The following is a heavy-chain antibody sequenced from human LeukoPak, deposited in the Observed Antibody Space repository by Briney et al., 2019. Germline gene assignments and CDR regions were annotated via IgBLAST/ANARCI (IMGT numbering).Heavy chain of an antibody. CDR3: AGDSLGGVANY. CDR2: IYTSGST. J-gene: IGHJ4*02. CDR1: GGSTSSGGYY. V-gene: IGHV4-61*02. Sequence: SETLSLTCTVSGGSTSSGGYYWSWIRQPAGKGLEWIGRIYTSGSTNYNPSLKSRVTMSVDTSKNQFSLKLSSVTAADTAVYYCAGDSLGGVANYWGQGTLVTVSS. D-gene: IGHD3-16*01.